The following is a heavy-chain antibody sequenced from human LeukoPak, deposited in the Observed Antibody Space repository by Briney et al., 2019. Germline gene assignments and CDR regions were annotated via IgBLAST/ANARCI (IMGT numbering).Heavy chain of an antibody. D-gene: IGHD3-22*01. Sequence: SVKVSCKASGYIFSNYDINWVRQATGQGLEWMGGIIPIFGTANYAQKFQGRVTITADESTSTAYMELSSLRSEDTAVYYCARDLYSGYSIVTAFDYWGQGTLVTVSS. J-gene: IGHJ4*02. V-gene: IGHV1-69*13. CDR2: IIPIFGTA. CDR1: GYIFSNYD. CDR3: ARDLYSGYSIVTAFDY.